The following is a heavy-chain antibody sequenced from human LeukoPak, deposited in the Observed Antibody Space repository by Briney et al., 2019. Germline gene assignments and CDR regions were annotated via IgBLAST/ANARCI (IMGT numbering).Heavy chain of an antibody. CDR2: ISSSSSYT. V-gene: IGHV3-11*03. CDR1: GFTFSDYY. CDR3: ARQENYGSGSYYNEGFDY. D-gene: IGHD3-10*01. J-gene: IGHJ4*02. Sequence: GGSLRLSCAAPGFTFSDYYMSWIRQAPGKGLEWVSYISSSSSYTNYADSVKGRFTISRDNAKNSLYLQMNSLRAEDTAVYYCARQENYGSGSYYNEGFDYWGQGTLVTVSS.